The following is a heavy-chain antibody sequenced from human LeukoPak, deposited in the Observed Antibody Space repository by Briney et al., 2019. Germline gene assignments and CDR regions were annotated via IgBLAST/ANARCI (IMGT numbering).Heavy chain of an antibody. Sequence: GGSLRLSCAASGFTFTSYAMNWVRQAPGKGLDWVSSISGSSTYIYTADSLKGRFTISRDNAKNSLYLQMNSLRAEDTAVYLCARAHNYDFWTGSARNDFDYWGQGILVTVSS. D-gene: IGHD3-3*01. CDR1: GFTFTSYA. J-gene: IGHJ4*02. CDR2: ISGSSTYI. V-gene: IGHV3-21*01. CDR3: ARAHNYDFWTGSARNDFDY.